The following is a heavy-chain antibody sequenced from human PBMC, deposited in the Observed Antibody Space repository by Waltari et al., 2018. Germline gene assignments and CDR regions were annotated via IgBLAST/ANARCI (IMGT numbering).Heavy chain of an antibody. CDR2: MNPNSSST. V-gene: IGHV1-8*01. CDR3: AIMAFTAGVDY. Sequence: QVQLVQSGAEVKKPGASVKVSCKGSGYTFTGYNIHWVRQATGQGLEWMGWMNPNSSSTGYAQTLQDRVTMTWDTSTGTAYMQLSSLKFDDTAVYYCAIMAFTAGVDYWGQGTPVTVS. D-gene: IGHD2-8*01. CDR1: GYTFTGYN. J-gene: IGHJ4*02.